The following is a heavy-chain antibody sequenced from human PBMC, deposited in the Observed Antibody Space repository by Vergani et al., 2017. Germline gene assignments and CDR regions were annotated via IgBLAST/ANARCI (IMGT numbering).Heavy chain of an antibody. CDR3: AREARCGYGVDKSIDY. Sequence: QVQLQESGPGLVKPSQTLSLTCTVSGGPISSGGYYWSWLRQHPGKGLEWIGYTYYSGSTYYNPSLKSRVTISVDTSKNQFSLKLSSVTAADTAVYYCAREARCGYGVDKSIDYWGQGTLVTVSS. CDR1: GGPISSGGYY. CDR2: TYYSGST. J-gene: IGHJ4*02. D-gene: IGHD3-22*01. V-gene: IGHV4-31*03.